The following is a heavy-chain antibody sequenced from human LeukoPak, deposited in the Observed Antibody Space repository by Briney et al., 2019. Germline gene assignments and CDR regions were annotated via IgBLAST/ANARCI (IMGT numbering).Heavy chain of an antibody. D-gene: IGHD3-16*02. CDR2: IIPIFGTA. J-gene: IGHJ4*02. CDR3: ARSKGIRVIDY. CDR1: GGTFSSYA. V-gene: IGHV1-69*05. Sequence: SVKVSCKASGGTFSSYANSWVRQAPGQGLEWMGGIIPIFGTANYAQKFQDRVIMTSDTSTSTVYMEVSSLTSEDMAVYYCARSKGIRVIDYWGQGTLVTVSS.